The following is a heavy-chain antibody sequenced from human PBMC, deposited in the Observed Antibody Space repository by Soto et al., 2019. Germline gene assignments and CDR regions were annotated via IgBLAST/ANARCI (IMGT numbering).Heavy chain of an antibody. Sequence: GGSLRLCCAASGFTFSSYGVSWGRQAPGKGLEWVSKSSGSSGHTDYADSVADRFTISRDNAKKSRYLQMNSLRAEDTAVYYCARLYYYDSSGKGVFDYWRKGTLVTVSS. CDR1: GFTFSSYG. CDR3: ARLYYYDSSGKGVFDY. D-gene: IGHD3-22*01. CDR2: SSGSSGHT. J-gene: IGHJ4*02. V-gene: IGHV3-21*04.